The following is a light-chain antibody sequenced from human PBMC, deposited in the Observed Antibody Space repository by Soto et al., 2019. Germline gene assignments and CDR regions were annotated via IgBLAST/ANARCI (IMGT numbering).Light chain of an antibody. CDR3: QSYDSSLSALYV. J-gene: IGLJ1*01. CDR1: SSNIGAGYD. Sequence: QSVLTQPPSVSGAPGQRITISCTGSSSNIGAGYDVHWYQQLPGTAPKLLIYGNINRPSGVPDRFSGSKSGTSASLAITGLRAEEEADYYCQSYDSSLSALYVFGTGTKVTVL. CDR2: GNI. V-gene: IGLV1-40*01.